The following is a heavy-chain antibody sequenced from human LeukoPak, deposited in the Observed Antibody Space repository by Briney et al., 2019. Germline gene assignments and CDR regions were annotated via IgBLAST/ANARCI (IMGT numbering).Heavy chain of an antibody. CDR3: ARVKDGDYTLSN. Sequence: ASVKVSCKASGYTFTTYAMHWVRQAPGQRLERMGWINAGNGNTKHSQKFQGRVTITRDTSASTAYMELSSLRSEDTAVYYCARVKDGDYTLSNWGQGTLVTVSS. CDR2: INAGNGNT. J-gene: IGHJ4*02. V-gene: IGHV1-3*01. D-gene: IGHD4-17*01. CDR1: GYTFTTYA.